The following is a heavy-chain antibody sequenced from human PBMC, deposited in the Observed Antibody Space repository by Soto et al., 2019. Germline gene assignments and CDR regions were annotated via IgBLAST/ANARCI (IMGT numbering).Heavy chain of an antibody. CDR3: ARERGYSYGSDYGMDV. V-gene: IGHV4-61*01. D-gene: IGHD5-18*01. J-gene: IGHJ6*02. Sequence: SETLSLTCSVSGGSISSGYYYWSWIRQPPGKGLEWIGYIYYSGSTNYNPSLKSRVTISVDTYKKQFSLKLSSVTAADTAVYYCARERGYSYGSDYGMDVWGQGTTVTVSS. CDR1: GGSISSGYYY. CDR2: IYYSGST.